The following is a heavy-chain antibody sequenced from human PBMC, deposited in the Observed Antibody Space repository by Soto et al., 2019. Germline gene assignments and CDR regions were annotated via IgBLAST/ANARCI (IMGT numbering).Heavy chain of an antibody. CDR1: GYTFNSYG. V-gene: IGHV1-18*01. J-gene: IGHJ6*02. CDR3: ARDQRDGYNYYYYYYGMDV. CDR2: ISAYNGNT. D-gene: IGHD5-12*01. Sequence: VSVKVSCTASGYTFNSYGISWVRQAPGQGLEWMGWISAYNGNTNYAQKLQGRVTMTTDTSTSTAYMELRSLRSDDTAVYYCARDQRDGYNYYYYYYGMDVWGQGTTVTVS.